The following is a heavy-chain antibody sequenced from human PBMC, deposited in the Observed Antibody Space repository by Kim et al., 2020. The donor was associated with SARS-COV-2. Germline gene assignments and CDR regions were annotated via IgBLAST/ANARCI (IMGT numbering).Heavy chain of an antibody. CDR3: AREDLTTGISDAFDI. J-gene: IGHJ3*02. Sequence: GGSMRLSCAASGFTFSSYVMHWVRQAPGKGLEWVALIWYDGNNKYYADSVKGRFTISRDNSKNTLYLQMNSLRAEDTAVYYCAREDLTTGISDAFDIWGQGTMVTVSS. CDR2: IWYDGNNK. V-gene: IGHV3-33*01. D-gene: IGHD4-4*01. CDR1: GFTFSSYV.